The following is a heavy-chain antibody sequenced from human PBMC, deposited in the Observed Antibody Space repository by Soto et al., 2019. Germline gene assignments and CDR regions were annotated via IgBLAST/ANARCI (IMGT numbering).Heavy chain of an antibody. CDR3: ARVWGYCSGGTCHYGMDV. D-gene: IGHD2-15*01. V-gene: IGHV3-48*02. Sequence: PGGSLRLSCAASGFTFGSYRMNWVRQAPGKGLEWISYISSSSSTIYYADSVKGRFTISRDNAKNSLYLQMNTLRDEDTAMYYCARVWGYCSGGTCHYGMDVWGQGTTVTVSS. CDR1: GFTFGSYR. CDR2: ISSSSSTI. J-gene: IGHJ6*02.